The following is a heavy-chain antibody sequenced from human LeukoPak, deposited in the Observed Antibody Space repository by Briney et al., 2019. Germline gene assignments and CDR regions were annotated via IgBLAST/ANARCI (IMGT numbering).Heavy chain of an antibody. CDR2: THYDGSNK. CDR3: AKEGLVPAFDY. D-gene: IGHD2-2*01. V-gene: IGHV3-30*02. J-gene: IGHJ4*02. Sequence: GGSLRLSCAASGFTFSSYGMSWVRQAPGKGLEWVAFTHYDGSNKKYADSVKGRFTISRDSSKNTLYLQMNSLRAEDTAVYYCAKEGLVPAFDYWGQGTLVTVSS. CDR1: GFTFSSYG.